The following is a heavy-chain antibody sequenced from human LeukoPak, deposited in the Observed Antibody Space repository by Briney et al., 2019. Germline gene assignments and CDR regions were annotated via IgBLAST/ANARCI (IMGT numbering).Heavy chain of an antibody. CDR3: ALSQQLVAAGDY. V-gene: IGHV1-69*04. CDR1: GGTFSSYA. CDR2: IIPILGIA. J-gene: IGHJ4*02. Sequence: SVKVSCKASGGTFSSYAISWVRQAPGQGLEWMGRIIPILGIANYAQKFQGRVTITADKSTSTAYMELSSLRSEDTAVYYCALSQQLVAAGDYWGQGTLVTVSS. D-gene: IGHD6-13*01.